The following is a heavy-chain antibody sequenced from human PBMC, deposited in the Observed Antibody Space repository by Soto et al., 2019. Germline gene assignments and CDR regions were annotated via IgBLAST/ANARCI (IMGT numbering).Heavy chain of an antibody. CDR3: AHGTDDYIWGSYRNADAFDI. CDR2: IYWDDDK. CDR1: GFSLSTSGVG. Sequence: QITLKESGPTLVKPTQTLTLTCTFSGFSLSTSGVGVGWIRQPPGKALEWLALIYWDDDKRYSPSLKSRLTLTQDTSKNHVVLTMTNMAPVDTATYYCAHGTDDYIWGSYRNADAFDIWGQGTMVTVSS. V-gene: IGHV2-5*02. J-gene: IGHJ3*02. D-gene: IGHD3-16*02.